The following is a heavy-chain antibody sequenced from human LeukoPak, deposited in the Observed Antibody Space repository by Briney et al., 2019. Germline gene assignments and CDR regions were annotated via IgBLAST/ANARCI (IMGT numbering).Heavy chain of an antibody. CDR3: ARDRGYSYGYLDY. V-gene: IGHV4-4*02. CDR2: IYHSGRT. D-gene: IGHD5-18*01. CDR1: GGSISSSNW. Sequence: SGTLSLTCAVSGGSISSSNWWSWVRQPPGKGLEWIGEIYHSGRTNYSPSLKSRVTVSVDKSKNQFSLNLTSVTAADTAVYYCARDRGYSYGYLDYWGQGTLVTVSS. J-gene: IGHJ4*02.